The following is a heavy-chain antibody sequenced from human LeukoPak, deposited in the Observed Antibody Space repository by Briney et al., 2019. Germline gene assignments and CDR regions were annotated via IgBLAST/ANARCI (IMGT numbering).Heavy chain of an antibody. Sequence: GSLRLSCAASGFTFSSYSMNWVRQAPGKGLEWIGSIYYSGSTYYNPSLKSRVTISVDTSKNQFSLKLSSVTAADTAVYYCARQAAIVVVPAARAWFDPWGQGTLVTVSS. CDR1: GFTFSSYSMN. J-gene: IGHJ5*02. CDR2: IYYSGST. D-gene: IGHD2-2*01. V-gene: IGHV4-59*05. CDR3: ARQAAIVVVPAARAWFDP.